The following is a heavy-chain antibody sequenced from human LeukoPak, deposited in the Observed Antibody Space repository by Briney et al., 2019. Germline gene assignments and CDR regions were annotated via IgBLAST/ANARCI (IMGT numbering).Heavy chain of an antibody. Sequence: SETLSLTCIVSGGSITSSRYYWDWIRQPPGKGLEWIGSIYYSGSTYYNPSLKSRVTISIDASTNQFSLKLSSVTAADTAVYYCARLRFLEWIDYIDYWGQGTLVTVSS. J-gene: IGHJ4*02. CDR2: IYYSGST. V-gene: IGHV4-39*01. D-gene: IGHD3-3*01. CDR3: ARLRFLEWIDYIDY. CDR1: GGSITSSRYY.